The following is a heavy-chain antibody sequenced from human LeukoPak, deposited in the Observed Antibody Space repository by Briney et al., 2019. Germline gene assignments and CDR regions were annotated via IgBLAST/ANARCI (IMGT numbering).Heavy chain of an antibody. V-gene: IGHV3-23*01. CDR3: AKGDYGDYGLVFGDPPLGWFDP. CDR1: GFTFSSYA. J-gene: IGHJ5*02. Sequence: GGSLRLSCAASGFTFSSYAMSWVRQAPGKGLEWVSAITGSGGSTYYADSVKGRFTISRDNSKNTLYLQMNSLRAEDTAVYYCAKGDYGDYGLVFGDPPLGWFDPWGQGTLVTVSS. D-gene: IGHD4-17*01. CDR2: ITGSGGST.